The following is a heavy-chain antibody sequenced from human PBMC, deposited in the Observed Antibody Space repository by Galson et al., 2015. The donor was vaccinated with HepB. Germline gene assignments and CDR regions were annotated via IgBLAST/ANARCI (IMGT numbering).Heavy chain of an antibody. V-gene: IGHV3-23*01. Sequence: SLRLSCAASRFTFSMSAMSWVRQAPGTGLEWVSSINNSGGVTAYADSVKGRFAVSRDNSKNTLSLQMDRLRVDDTAVYYCASGGWSKFDPWGQGTLVTVSS. CDR3: ASGGWSKFDP. CDR2: INNSGGVT. J-gene: IGHJ5*02. CDR1: RFTFSMSA. D-gene: IGHD6-19*01.